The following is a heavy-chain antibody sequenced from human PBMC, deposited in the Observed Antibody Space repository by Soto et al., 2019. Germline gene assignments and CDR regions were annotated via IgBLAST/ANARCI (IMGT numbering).Heavy chain of an antibody. CDR1: GGSFSGYY. CDR2: INHSGST. CDR3: ASQRDIVVVVAASHSGDAFDI. D-gene: IGHD2-15*01. V-gene: IGHV4-34*01. Sequence: SETLSLTCAVYGGSFSGYYWSWIRQPPGKGLEWIGEINHSGSTNYNPSLKSRVTISVDTSKNQFSLKLSSVTAADTAVYYCASQRDIVVVVAASHSGDAFDIWGQGTMVTVSS. J-gene: IGHJ3*02.